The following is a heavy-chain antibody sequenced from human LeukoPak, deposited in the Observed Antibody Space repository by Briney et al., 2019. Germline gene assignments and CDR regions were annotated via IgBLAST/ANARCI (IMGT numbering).Heavy chain of an antibody. CDR2: IYLSGGT. V-gene: IGHV4-59*01. D-gene: IGHD2-21*02. Sequence: KPSETPSLTCTVSGGSLSSFYWRWVRPPPGEGLGWVGYIYLSGGTNYNPSLKSRVTISVDTSKNQFSLKLSSVTAADTAVYYCAREKYCGGDCYPQTSGYFDYWGQGTLVTVSS. CDR1: GGSLSSFY. CDR3: AREKYCGGDCYPQTSGYFDY. J-gene: IGHJ4*02.